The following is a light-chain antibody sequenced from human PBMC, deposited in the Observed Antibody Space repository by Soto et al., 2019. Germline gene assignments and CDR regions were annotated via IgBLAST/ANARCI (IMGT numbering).Light chain of an antibody. V-gene: IGKV3-11*01. CDR2: DAS. CDR3: QPVSNWPPGA. Sequence: EIVLTQSPATLSLSPGERATLSCRASQSVSSYLAWYQQKPGQAPRLLIYDASNRATGIPARFSGSGSGTDFPPPNSRPGPENFGVFYFQPVSNWPPGAFGPGTKVD. J-gene: IGKJ3*01. CDR1: QSVSSY.